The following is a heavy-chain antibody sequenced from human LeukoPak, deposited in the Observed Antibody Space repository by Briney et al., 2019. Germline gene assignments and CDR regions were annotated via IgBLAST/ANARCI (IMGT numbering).Heavy chain of an antibody. CDR1: GGSISSYY. D-gene: IGHD2-2*01. CDR3: ARDRLGNCSSTSCYRFGP. CDR2: IYTSGST. Sequence: PSETLSLTCTVSGGSISSYYWSWIRQPAGKGLEWIGRIYTSGSTNYNPSLKSRVTMSVDTSKKQFSLKLSSVTAADTAAYYCARDRLGNCSSTSCYRFGPWGQGTLVTVSS. J-gene: IGHJ5*02. V-gene: IGHV4-4*07.